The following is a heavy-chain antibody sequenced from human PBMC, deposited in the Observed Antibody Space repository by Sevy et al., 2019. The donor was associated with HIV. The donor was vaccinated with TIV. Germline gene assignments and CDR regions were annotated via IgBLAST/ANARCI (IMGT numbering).Heavy chain of an antibody. Sequence: GGSLRLSCAASAFTFSSYGMHWVRQAPGKGLEWVAVIWYDGGNKYYADSVKGRFTISRDNSKNTLYLQMNSLRAEDTAVYYCASEGRDYYYYYMDVWGKGTTVTVSS. V-gene: IGHV3-33*08. J-gene: IGHJ6*03. CDR2: IWYDGGNK. CDR1: AFTFSSYG. CDR3: ASEGRDYYYYYMDV.